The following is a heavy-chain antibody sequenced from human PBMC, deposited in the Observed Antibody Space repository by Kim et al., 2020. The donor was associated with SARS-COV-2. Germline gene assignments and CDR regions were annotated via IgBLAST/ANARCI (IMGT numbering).Heavy chain of an antibody. CDR2: IDWNDKK. J-gene: IGHJ6*02. D-gene: IGHD3-10*01. CDR1: GFSLSTDGMC. CDR3: ARLSKESHYYYYYGMDV. V-gene: IGHV2-70*01. Sequence: SGPTLVNPTQTLTLTCTFSGFSLSTDGMCVNWIRQPPGKALEWLALIDWNDKKHYRPSLKTRLTISKDTSKDRVVLTMTNMDPVDTATYYCARLSKESHYYYYYGMDVWGQGTTVSVSS.